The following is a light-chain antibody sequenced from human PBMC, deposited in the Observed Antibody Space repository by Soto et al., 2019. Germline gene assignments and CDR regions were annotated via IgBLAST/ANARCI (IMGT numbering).Light chain of an antibody. CDR1: QSVSSSY. J-gene: IGKJ1*01. Sequence: EIVSTQSPGTLSLSPGERATLSCRASQSVSSSYLAWYQQKSGQAPRLLIYGASNRATGIPDRFSGSGSGTDFTLTISSLEPEDFAVYYCQQRSNWPSFGQGTKVDIK. CDR2: GAS. CDR3: QQRSNWPS. V-gene: IGKV3D-20*02.